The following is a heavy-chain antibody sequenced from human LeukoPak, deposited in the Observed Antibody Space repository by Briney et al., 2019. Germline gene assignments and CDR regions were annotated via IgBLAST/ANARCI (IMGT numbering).Heavy chain of an antibody. V-gene: IGHV3-43*01. D-gene: IGHD2-15*01. CDR2: ITWNGGGT. CDR1: GFTFDHYA. Sequence: GGSRRLSCAASGFTFDHYAMHWVRQAPGKGLEWVSLITWNGGGTYYADSVKGRFTISRDSSKNSLYLQMNSLRTEDTAFYYCAREGYCSGGSCFGYFQHWGQGTLVSVSS. CDR3: AREGYCSGGSCFGYFQH. J-gene: IGHJ1*01.